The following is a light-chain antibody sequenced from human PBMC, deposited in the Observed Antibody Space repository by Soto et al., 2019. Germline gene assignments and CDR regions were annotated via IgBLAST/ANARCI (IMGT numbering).Light chain of an antibody. J-gene: IGLJ1*01. CDR2: DVS. V-gene: IGLV2-14*01. CDR1: SSDVGGYNY. Sequence: QSALTQPASVSGSPGQSITISCTGTSSDVGGYNYVSWYQQHPGKAPKLMIYDVSNRPSGVSNRFSGSKSGNTASLTISGLQAEDEADYYCSSYTSSSTLGLVFGTGTKVNVL. CDR3: SSYTSSSTLGLV.